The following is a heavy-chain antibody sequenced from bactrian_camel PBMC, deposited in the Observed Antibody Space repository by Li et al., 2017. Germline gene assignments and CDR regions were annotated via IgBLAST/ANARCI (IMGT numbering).Heavy chain of an antibody. V-gene: IGHV3S61*01. CDR2: IEQDGTA. CDR1: GYTYDGYC. CDR3: NCLPNYGSGPLRV. D-gene: IGHD1*01. J-gene: IGHJ4*01. Sequence: QVQLVESGGGSVQSGESLRLSCAASGYTYDGYCIGWFRQAPGKEREGVATIEQDGTATYADSVKGRFTISQDNAKAIVYLQMDSLKTDDGRVFLCNCLPNYGSGPLRVPGPGNPGHRL.